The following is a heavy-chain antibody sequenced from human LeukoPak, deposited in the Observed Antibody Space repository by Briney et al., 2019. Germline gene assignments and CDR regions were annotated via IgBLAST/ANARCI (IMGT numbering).Heavy chain of an antibody. CDR2: IFYSGGT. CDR3: AREGCSGGSCYPGWFDP. CDR1: GASIRSYY. V-gene: IGHV4-59*12. J-gene: IGHJ5*02. Sequence: PSETLSLTCNVSGASIRSYYWSWIRQPPGKGLEWIGYIFYSGGTNYNPSLKSRVTISVDTSKNQFSLKLSSVTAADTAVYYCAREGCSGGSCYPGWFDPWGQGTLVTVSS. D-gene: IGHD2-15*01.